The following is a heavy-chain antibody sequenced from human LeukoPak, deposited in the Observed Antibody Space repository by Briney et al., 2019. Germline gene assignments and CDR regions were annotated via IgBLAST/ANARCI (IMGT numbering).Heavy chain of an antibody. CDR1: GVSFSDYF. V-gene: IGHV4-34*01. D-gene: IGHD3-22*01. CDR3: ARWNYDSSGNTYDRAFDI. Sequence: SETLSLTCAVYGVSFSDYFWSWIRQPPGKGLEWIGKINHSGSTNYNASLKSRVTISVDTSKNQFSLKLSSVTAADTAVYYCARWNYDSSGNTYDRAFDIWGQGTMVTASS. CDR2: INHSGST. J-gene: IGHJ3*02.